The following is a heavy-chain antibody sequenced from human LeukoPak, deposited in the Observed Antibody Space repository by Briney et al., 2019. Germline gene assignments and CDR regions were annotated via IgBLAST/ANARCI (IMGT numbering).Heavy chain of an antibody. D-gene: IGHD6-13*01. CDR2: VDLGGRRT. V-gene: IGHV3-23*03. J-gene: IGHJ4*02. CDR1: GFTLSSYA. CDR3: AKQSAGSAAWYSLHYDF. Sequence: GGSLRLSCAASGFTLSSYAMTWVRQAPGRGLEWVSSVDLGGRRTFKADTVKGRFTISRDNSKDTLYLQMNGLRAEDTAVYFCAKQSAGSAAWYSLHYDFWGQGTLVTVSS.